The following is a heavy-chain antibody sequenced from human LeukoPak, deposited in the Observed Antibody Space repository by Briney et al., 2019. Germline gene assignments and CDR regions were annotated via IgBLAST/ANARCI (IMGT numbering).Heavy chain of an antibody. CDR1: GGSISSSSYY. V-gene: IGHV4-39*07. CDR3: ARDGYYDSSGYYDPKIDY. Sequence: SETLSLTCTVSGGSISSSSYYWGWIRQPPGKGLEWIGSIYYSGSTYYNPSLKSRVTISVDTSKNQFSLKLSSVTAADTAVYYCARDGYYDSSGYYDPKIDYWGQGTLVTVSS. CDR2: IYYSGST. D-gene: IGHD3-22*01. J-gene: IGHJ4*02.